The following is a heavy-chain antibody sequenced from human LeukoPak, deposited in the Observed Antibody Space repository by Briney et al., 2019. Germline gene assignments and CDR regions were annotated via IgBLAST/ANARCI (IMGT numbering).Heavy chain of an antibody. CDR3: ARDKGGRSDFWFY. Sequence: ASVKVSCKASGYTFTTYGISWMGQAPGQGLEGWGWISAYNGNTNYAQKLQGRVTMTTDTSTSTAYMELRSLRSDDTAVYYCARDKGGRSDFWFYWGQGTLVAVSS. D-gene: IGHD3-3*01. CDR2: ISAYNGNT. CDR1: GYTFTTYG. V-gene: IGHV1-18*01. J-gene: IGHJ4*02.